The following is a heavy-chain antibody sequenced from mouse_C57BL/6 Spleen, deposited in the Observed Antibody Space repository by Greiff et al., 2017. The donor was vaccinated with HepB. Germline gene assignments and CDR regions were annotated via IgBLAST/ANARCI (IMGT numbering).Heavy chain of an antibody. J-gene: IGHJ3*01. CDR2: ISSGGDYI. V-gene: IGHV5-9-1*02. Sequence: VESGEGLVKPGGSLKLSCAASGFTFSSYAMSWVRQTPEKRLEWVAYISSGGDYIYYADTVKGRFTISRDNARNTLYLQMSSLKSEDTAMYYCTRRDYSNYEGAAWFAYWGQGTLVTVSA. D-gene: IGHD2-5*01. CDR3: TRRDYSNYEGAAWFAY. CDR1: GFTFSSYA.